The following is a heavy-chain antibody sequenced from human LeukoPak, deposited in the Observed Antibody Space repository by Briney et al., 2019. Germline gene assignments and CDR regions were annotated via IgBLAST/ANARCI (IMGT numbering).Heavy chain of an antibody. Sequence: GRSLRLSCAASGFTFSSYGMHWVRQAPGKGLEWVAVIWYDGSNKYYADSVKGRFTISRDNSKNTLYLQMNSLRAEDTAVYYCARTNRFLLMDVWGQGTTVTVSS. V-gene: IGHV3-33*01. CDR2: IWYDGSNK. CDR1: GFTFSSYG. D-gene: IGHD2-8*01. CDR3: ARTNRFLLMDV. J-gene: IGHJ6*02.